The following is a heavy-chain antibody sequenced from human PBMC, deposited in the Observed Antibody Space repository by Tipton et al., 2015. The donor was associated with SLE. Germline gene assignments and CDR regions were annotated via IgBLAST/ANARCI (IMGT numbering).Heavy chain of an antibody. Sequence: LSCTVSGGSISSGGYYWSWIRQHPGKGLEWIGYIYYSGSTYYNPSLKSRVTISIDTSKNQFSLKLSSVTAADTAVYYCARGPFLSDRGRSLDYWGQGTLVTVSS. V-gene: IGHV4-31*03. J-gene: IGHJ4*02. D-gene: IGHD2/OR15-2a*01. CDR1: GGSISSGGYY. CDR2: IYYSGST. CDR3: ARGPFLSDRGRSLDY.